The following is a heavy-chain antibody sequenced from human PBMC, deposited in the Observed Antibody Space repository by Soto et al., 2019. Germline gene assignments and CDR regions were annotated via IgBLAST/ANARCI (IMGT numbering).Heavy chain of an antibody. V-gene: IGHV3-23*01. CDR1: RFTFSDFA. CDR2: IGGGGSDT. CDR3: AKDAVPYNGKWDWFDS. D-gene: IGHD1-20*01. Sequence: DVQLLESGGGLVQPGGSLTLSCAASRFTFSDFAMSGVRQAPGKGLEWVSCIGGGGSDTYYADSVKGRFTISRDNSKNTLYLTMDSLRDEDTAVYYCAKDAVPYNGKWDWFDSWGQGTLVIVSS. J-gene: IGHJ5*01.